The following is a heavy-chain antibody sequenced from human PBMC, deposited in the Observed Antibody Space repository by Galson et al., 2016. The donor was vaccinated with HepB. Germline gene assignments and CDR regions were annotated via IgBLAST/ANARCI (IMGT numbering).Heavy chain of an antibody. V-gene: IGHV1-18*01. CDR2: ISVYNGNT. D-gene: IGHD3-3*01. CDR1: GYTFSNYG. J-gene: IGHJ5*02. Sequence: SVKVSCKASGYTFSNYGISWVRQAPGQGLEWMGWISVYNGNTNYAQKIRGRVTLTTDTSTNTAYMELRSLRSDDTAVYYCARERDRGRFVEWLSAGFDPWGQGTVVTVS. CDR3: ARERDRGRFVEWLSAGFDP.